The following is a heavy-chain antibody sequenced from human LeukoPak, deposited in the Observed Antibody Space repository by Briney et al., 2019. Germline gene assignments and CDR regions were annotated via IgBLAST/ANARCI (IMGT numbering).Heavy chain of an antibody. Sequence: GGSLRLSCAASGFTFNTYGMPWVRQAPGKGLEWVAVIASDGRDKKYADSVKGRFTITRDNSKNTLYLQMNSLRAEDTAVYYCAKDGARGAAKYYFDYWGQGTLVTVSS. V-gene: IGHV3-30*18. D-gene: IGHD6-13*01. J-gene: IGHJ4*02. CDR3: AKDGARGAAKYYFDY. CDR2: IASDGRDK. CDR1: GFTFNTYG.